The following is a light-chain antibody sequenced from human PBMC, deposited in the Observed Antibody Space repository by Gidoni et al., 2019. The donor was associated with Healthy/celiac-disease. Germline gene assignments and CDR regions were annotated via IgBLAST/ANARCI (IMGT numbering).Light chain of an antibody. CDR1: KLGDKY. Sequence: SYELTQPPSVSVSPGQTASITCSGDKLGDKYACWYQQKPGQYSVLVIYQDSKRPSGLPERFSGTNSGNTATLTISGTQAMGEADYYCQAWDSSSVVFGGGTKLTVL. CDR3: QAWDSSSVV. V-gene: IGLV3-1*01. CDR2: QDS. J-gene: IGLJ2*01.